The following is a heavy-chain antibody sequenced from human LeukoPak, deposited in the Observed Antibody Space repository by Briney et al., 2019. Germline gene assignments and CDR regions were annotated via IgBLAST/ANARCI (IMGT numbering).Heavy chain of an antibody. Sequence: GSSVKVTCKASGGTFSSYAISWVRQAPGPGLERMGGVIPIFGTANYAQEFQGKVTITAAESTSTANMELSSLRSEDTAVYYCASEYCSGGSCYYFDYWGQGTLVTVSS. J-gene: IGHJ4*02. CDR3: ASEYCSGGSCYYFDY. V-gene: IGHV1-69*01. D-gene: IGHD2-15*01. CDR2: VIPIFGTA. CDR1: GGTFSSYA.